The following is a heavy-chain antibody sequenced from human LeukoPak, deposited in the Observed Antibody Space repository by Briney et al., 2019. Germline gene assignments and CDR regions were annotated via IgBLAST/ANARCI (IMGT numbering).Heavy chain of an antibody. Sequence: GGSLRLSCAASGFTFNSYNMNWVRQAPGKGLEWVSSISSSSTYIYYADSVKGRFTISRDNTKNSLYLQMNSLRAEDTAVYYCAKDGGSDPDSFDIWGQGTMVTVSS. D-gene: IGHD2-15*01. CDR3: AKDGGSDPDSFDI. CDR1: GFTFNSYN. J-gene: IGHJ3*02. CDR2: ISSSSTYI. V-gene: IGHV3-21*01.